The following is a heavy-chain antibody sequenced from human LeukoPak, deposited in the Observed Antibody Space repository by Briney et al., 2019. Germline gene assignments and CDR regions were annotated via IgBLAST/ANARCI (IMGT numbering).Heavy chain of an antibody. CDR3: ARSITIFGVAGPFDP. J-gene: IGHJ5*02. CDR1: GGTFSSYA. CDR2: IIPIFGTA. V-gene: IGHV1-69*13. Sequence: SVKVSCKASGGTFSSYAISWVRQAPGQGLEWMGGIIPIFGTANYAQKFQGRVTITADESTSTAYMELSSLRSEDTAVYYCARSITIFGVAGPFDPWGQGNLVTVSS. D-gene: IGHD3-3*01.